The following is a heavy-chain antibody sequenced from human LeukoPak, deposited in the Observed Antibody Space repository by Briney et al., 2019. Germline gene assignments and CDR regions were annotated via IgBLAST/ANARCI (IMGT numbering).Heavy chain of an antibody. Sequence: PGGSLRLSCAASGFTFSSYSMNWVRQAPGKGLEWVSYISSSSSTIYYVDSVKGRFTISRDNAKNSLYLQMNSLRAEDTAVYYCARNSYPTYWGQGTLVTVSS. CDR1: GFTFSSYS. J-gene: IGHJ4*02. D-gene: IGHD5-18*01. V-gene: IGHV3-48*04. CDR3: ARNSYPTY. CDR2: ISSSSSTI.